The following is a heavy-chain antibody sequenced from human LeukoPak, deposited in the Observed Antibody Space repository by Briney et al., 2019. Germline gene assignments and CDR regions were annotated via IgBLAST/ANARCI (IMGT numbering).Heavy chain of an antibody. J-gene: IGHJ3*02. CDR1: GYTFTSYG. CDR3: ARGKPRITIFGVVTKGAFDI. CDR2: ISAYNGNT. D-gene: IGHD3-3*01. Sequence: GASVKVSCKASGYTFTSYGISWVRQAPGQGLEWMGWISAYNGNTNYAQKFQGRVTMTRDTSTSTVYMELSSLRSEDTAVYYCARGKPRITIFGVVTKGAFDIWGQGTMVTLSS. V-gene: IGHV1-18*01.